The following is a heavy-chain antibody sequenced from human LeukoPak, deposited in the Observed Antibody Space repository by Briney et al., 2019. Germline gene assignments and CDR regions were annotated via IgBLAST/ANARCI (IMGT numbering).Heavy chain of an antibody. D-gene: IGHD5-24*01. V-gene: IGHV4-39*07. CDR3: ARDGYSPGVDY. CDR2: IYYSGST. CDR1: GGSISSSSYY. Sequence: SETLSLTCTVSGGSISSSSYYWGWIRQPPGKGLEWIGSIYYSGSTYYNPSLKSRVTISVDTSKNQFSLKLSSVTAADTAVYYCARDGYSPGVDYWGQGTLVTVSS. J-gene: IGHJ4*02.